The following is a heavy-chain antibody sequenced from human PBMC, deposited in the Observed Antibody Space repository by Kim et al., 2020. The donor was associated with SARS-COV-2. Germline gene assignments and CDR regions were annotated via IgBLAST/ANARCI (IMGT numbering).Heavy chain of an antibody. CDR3: ASPYYYDSSDAFDI. Sequence: PSLKRRVTISVDTSKNQFCLKLSSVTAADTAVYYCASPYYYDSSDAFDIWGQGTMVTVSS. V-gene: IGHV4-39*01. J-gene: IGHJ3*02. D-gene: IGHD3-22*01.